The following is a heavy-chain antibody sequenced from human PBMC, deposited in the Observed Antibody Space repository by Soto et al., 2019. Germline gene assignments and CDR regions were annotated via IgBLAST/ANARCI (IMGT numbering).Heavy chain of an antibody. CDR2: LSKDGANE. CDR3: EKDPSTGGADY. V-gene: IGHV3-23*01. D-gene: IGHD2-21*01. Sequence: GGSLRLSCTASGFILSEYAMNWVRHTPGAGLEWVSTLSKDGANEHYVDSVKGRFTISRDDAKNTLYLQMNSLRAEDTAMYYCEKDPSTGGADYWGQGTKVTVYS. J-gene: IGHJ6*02. CDR1: GFILSEYA.